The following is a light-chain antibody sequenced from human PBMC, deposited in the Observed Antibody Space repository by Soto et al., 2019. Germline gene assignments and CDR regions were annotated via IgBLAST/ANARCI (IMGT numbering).Light chain of an antibody. J-gene: IGLJ2*01. Sequence: QSALTQPASVSGSPGQSITISCTGTSSDFGGYNYVSWYQQHPGKVPTLMIFEVFRRPSGISDRFSGSKSGNTASLTISGLQTENEADYYCCSYTTTSTFVFGGGTKVTVL. V-gene: IGLV2-14*03. CDR3: CSYTTTSTFV. CDR2: EVF. CDR1: SSDFGGYNY.